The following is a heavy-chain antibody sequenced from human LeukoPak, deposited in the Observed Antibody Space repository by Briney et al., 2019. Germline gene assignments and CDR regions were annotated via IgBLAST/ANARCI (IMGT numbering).Heavy chain of an antibody. J-gene: IGHJ3*02. V-gene: IGHV1-46*01. CDR1: GYTFTSYY. CDR2: INPSGGST. D-gene: IGHD3-22*01. CDR3: ARASDSSGYYLGAFDI. Sequence: ASVKVSCKASGYTFTSYYMHWVRQAPGQGLEWMGIINPSGGSTSYAQKFQGRVTMTRDMSTSTVYMELSSLRSEDTAVYYCARASDSSGYYLGAFDIWGQGTMVTVSS.